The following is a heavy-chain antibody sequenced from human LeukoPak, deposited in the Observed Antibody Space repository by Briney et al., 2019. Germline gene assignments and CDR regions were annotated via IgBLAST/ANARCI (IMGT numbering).Heavy chain of an antibody. CDR3: ARGYPDIVATIGAFDI. J-gene: IGHJ3*02. CDR1: GYTFTGYY. D-gene: IGHD5-12*01. CDR2: INPNSGGT. Sequence: ASVKVSCTASGYTFTGYYMHWVRQAPGQGLEWMGWINPNSGGTNYAQKFQGRVTMTRDTSISTAYMELSRLRSDDTVVYYCARGYPDIVATIGAFDIWGQGTMVTVSS. V-gene: IGHV1-2*02.